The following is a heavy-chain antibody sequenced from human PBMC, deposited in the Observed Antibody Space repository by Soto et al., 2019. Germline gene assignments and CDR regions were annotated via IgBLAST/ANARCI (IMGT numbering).Heavy chain of an antibody. V-gene: IGHV1-2*02. CDR1: GYTFTGRF. Sequence: ASVNVSCKASGYTFTGRFMHWVRQAPGQGLEWLGWVNPKSGDTTYAPKFKDRVSLTRDTSTDTAFLDLRDLKEDDTAIYYCSLTERGGSCGQGTPVIVSS. CDR2: VNPKSGDT. J-gene: IGHJ5*02. CDR3: SLTERGGS. D-gene: IGHD7-27*01.